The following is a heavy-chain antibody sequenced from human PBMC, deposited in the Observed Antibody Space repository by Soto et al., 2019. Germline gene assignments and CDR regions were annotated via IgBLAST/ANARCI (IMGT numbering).Heavy chain of an antibody. Sequence: QVQLVQSGAEVKKPGASVKVSCKASGYTFTSYGISWVRQAPGQGLEWMGWFSAYNCKTNYAQKLKGRVTMTTDTSTSTAYMELRSLRSDDTSVYYCARDAAVGLFDYWGQGTLVTVSS. V-gene: IGHV1-18*01. D-gene: IGHD1-26*01. CDR3: ARDAAVGLFDY. J-gene: IGHJ4*02. CDR2: FSAYNCKT. CDR1: GYTFTSYG.